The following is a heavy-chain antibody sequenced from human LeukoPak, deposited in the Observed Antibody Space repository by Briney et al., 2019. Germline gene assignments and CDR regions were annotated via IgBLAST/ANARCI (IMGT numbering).Heavy chain of an antibody. CDR3: AILTGDQRGAY. CDR2: IWYDGSNK. CDR1: GFTFSSYG. J-gene: IGHJ4*02. D-gene: IGHD7-27*01. Sequence: GRSLRLSCAASGFTFSSYGMHWVRQAPGKGLEWVAVIWYDGSNKYYADSVKGRFTISRDNSKNTLYLQMNSLRAEDTAVYYCAILTGDQRGAYWGQGTLVTVSS. V-gene: IGHV3-33*01.